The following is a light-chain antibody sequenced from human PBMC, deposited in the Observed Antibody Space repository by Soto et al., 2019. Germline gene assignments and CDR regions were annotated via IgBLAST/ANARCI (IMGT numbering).Light chain of an antibody. Sequence: DIQMTQSPAILSASVGDRVTITCQASQTINRWLAWYQQKPGQVPKLLIYKASNLESGVPSRFSGSESGTEFTLTISSLQPDDFATYYCQQYNSYPWTFGQGTKVEI. V-gene: IGKV1-5*03. CDR1: QTINRW. CDR2: KAS. CDR3: QQYNSYPWT. J-gene: IGKJ1*01.